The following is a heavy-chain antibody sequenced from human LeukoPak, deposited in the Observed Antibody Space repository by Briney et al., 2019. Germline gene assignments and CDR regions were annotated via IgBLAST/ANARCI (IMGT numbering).Heavy chain of an antibody. CDR2: IKQDGSEK. J-gene: IGHJ4*02. V-gene: IGHV3-7*01. CDR3: ARGQCSPYSSSSYYCDD. CDR1: GFTFSSYW. Sequence: PGGSLRLSCAASGFTFSSYWMSWVRQAPGKGLEWVAKIKQDGSEKYYVDSVKGRFTISRDNAKNSLYLQMNSLRAEDMAVYHCARGQCSPYSSSSYYCDDGGQGTLVPVSS. D-gene: IGHD6-6*01.